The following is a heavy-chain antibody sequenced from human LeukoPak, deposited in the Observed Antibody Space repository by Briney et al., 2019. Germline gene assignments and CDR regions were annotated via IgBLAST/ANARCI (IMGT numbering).Heavy chain of an antibody. CDR3: AKGGSSGWYVDY. J-gene: IGHJ4*02. V-gene: IGHV3-33*08. Sequence: PGGSLTLSCAASGFTFSSYWVQWVRQAPGKGREGVAVIWYGGSNKYYADSVKVRFTSSRDNSKNTLDLQMNRLRGQGRAVYYCAKGGSSGWYVDYWGQGTLVTVSS. D-gene: IGHD6-13*01. CDR2: IWYGGSNK. CDR1: GFTFSSYW.